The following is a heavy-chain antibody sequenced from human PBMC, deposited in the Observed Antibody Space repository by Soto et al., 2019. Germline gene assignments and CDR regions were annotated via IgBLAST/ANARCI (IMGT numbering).Heavy chain of an antibody. CDR3: ARGHYDILTGYFIAYYYYGMDV. Sequence: SETLSLTCAVYGVSFSGYYWSWIRQPPGKGLEWIGEINHSGITNYNPSLKSRVTISVDTSKNQFPLKLSSVTAADTAVYYCARGHYDILTGYFIAYYYYGMDVWCEGTTVTV. D-gene: IGHD3-9*01. CDR2: INHSGIT. J-gene: IGHJ6*02. CDR1: GVSFSGYY. V-gene: IGHV4-34*01.